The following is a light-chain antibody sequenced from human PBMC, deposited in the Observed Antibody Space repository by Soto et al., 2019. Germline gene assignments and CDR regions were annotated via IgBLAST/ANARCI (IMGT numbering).Light chain of an antibody. J-gene: IGKJ4*01. V-gene: IGKV3-11*01. CDR3: QQRDIWPPLT. CDR1: QSVGIY. CDR2: DAT. Sequence: VLTQSPVTLSLSPGETATLFCKASQSVGIYLGWFQQKPGQAPRVLIYDATNRAGGVPDRFSGSGSGTAFTLTTSTAEAEDSAVYYCQQRDIWPPLTFGGGTKLEIK.